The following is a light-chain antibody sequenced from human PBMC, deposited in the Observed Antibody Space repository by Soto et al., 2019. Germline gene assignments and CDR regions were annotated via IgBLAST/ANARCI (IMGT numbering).Light chain of an antibody. CDR3: QQRSVWPLI. CDR2: DSS. CDR1: QSVSSY. V-gene: IGKV3-11*01. J-gene: IGKJ4*01. Sequence: EIVLTQFPATLSLSPGAGATLSCRANQSVSSYLAWYQQKRGQAPRLLIYDSSNRATGIPARFSGSGSGTDFSLIISGLGLEDFAVYYCQQRSVWPLIFGGGTRVEIK.